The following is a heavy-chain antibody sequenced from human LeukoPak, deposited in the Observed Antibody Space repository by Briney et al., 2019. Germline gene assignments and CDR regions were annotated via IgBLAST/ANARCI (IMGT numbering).Heavy chain of an antibody. Sequence: SVKVSXKASGGTFSSYAISWVRQAPGQGLEWMGGIIPIFGTANYAQKFQGRVTITADESTSTAYMELSSLRSEDTAVYYCARDGVTGTRLSTGDVWGKGTTVTVSS. CDR2: IIPIFGTA. V-gene: IGHV1-69*01. CDR1: GGTFSSYA. D-gene: IGHD1-7*01. J-gene: IGHJ6*04. CDR3: ARDGVTGTRLSTGDV.